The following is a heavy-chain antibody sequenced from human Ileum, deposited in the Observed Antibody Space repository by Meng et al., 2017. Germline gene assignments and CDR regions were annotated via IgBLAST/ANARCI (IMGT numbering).Heavy chain of an antibody. CDR3: ASRFEDSSSWAFDY. D-gene: IGHD6-13*01. Sequence: SVKVSCKASGGTFSNYAISWVRQAPGQGLECMGGFIPLFGSTYFAQKFQGRLTISTDESTSTAYMELSSLRSEDTAVYYCASRFEDSSSWAFDYWGQGTLVTGSS. CDR1: GGTFSNYA. J-gene: IGHJ4*02. CDR2: FIPLFGST. V-gene: IGHV1-69*05.